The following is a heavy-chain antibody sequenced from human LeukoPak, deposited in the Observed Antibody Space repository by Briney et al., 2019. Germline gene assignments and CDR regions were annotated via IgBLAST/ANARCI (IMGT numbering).Heavy chain of an antibody. V-gene: IGHV6-1*01. CDR3: ARDRRAGYSSGYFDY. J-gene: IGHJ4*02. CDR2: AYYRSKWYY. D-gene: IGHD6-19*01. Sequence: SQTLSLTCAISGDSVPSINAAWNWMRQSPSRGLEWLGRAYYRSKWYYDFAESVKSRITINPDTSKNQFSLQLDSVTPEDAAVYYCARDRRAGYSSGYFDYWGQGTLVTVSS. CDR1: GDSVPSINAA.